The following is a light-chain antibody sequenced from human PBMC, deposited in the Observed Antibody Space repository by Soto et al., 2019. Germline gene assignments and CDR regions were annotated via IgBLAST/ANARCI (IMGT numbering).Light chain of an antibody. CDR3: MIGPSKELRV. J-gene: IGLJ3*02. CDR2: YYSDSDK. V-gene: IGLV5-37*01. CDR1: SDIRVGHYD. Sequence: QSVLTQPPSSSASPGESARLPCTLPSDIRVGHYDIYWYQQKPGSPPRYLLFYYSDSDKGQGSGVPSRFSGSKDASRNAGMLRISGVQSEDEADYYWMIGPSKELRVFGGGTQLTVL.